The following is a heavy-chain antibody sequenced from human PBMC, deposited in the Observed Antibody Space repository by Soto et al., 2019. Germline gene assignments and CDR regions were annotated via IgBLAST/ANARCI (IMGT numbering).Heavy chain of an antibody. CDR3: ARGTYDSSGYYYDSSGY. CDR2: ISAYNGNT. D-gene: IGHD3-22*01. Sequence: XSVKVSCKASGYTFTSYGSIWGRQAPGQGLEWMGWISAYNGNTNYAQKLQGRVTMTTDTSTSTAYMELRSLRSDDTAVYYCARGTYDSSGYYYDSSGYWGQGTLVTVSA. CDR1: GYTFTSYG. J-gene: IGHJ4*02. V-gene: IGHV1-18*01.